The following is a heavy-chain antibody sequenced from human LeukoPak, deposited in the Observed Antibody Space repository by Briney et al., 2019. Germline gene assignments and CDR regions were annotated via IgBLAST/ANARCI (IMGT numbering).Heavy chain of an antibody. V-gene: IGHV4-59*11. CDR2: FYERGIT. Sequence: SETLSLTCSVSGDSISGHYWSWIRQPPGKGPEWIGYFYERGITNYNPSLKSRVAISVDMSKNQFSLRLSSVTAADTAVYYCARDGYCSGGSCYRVVYYWGQGTLVTVSS. J-gene: IGHJ4*02. CDR1: GDSISGHY. CDR3: ARDGYCSGGSCYRVVYY. D-gene: IGHD2-15*01.